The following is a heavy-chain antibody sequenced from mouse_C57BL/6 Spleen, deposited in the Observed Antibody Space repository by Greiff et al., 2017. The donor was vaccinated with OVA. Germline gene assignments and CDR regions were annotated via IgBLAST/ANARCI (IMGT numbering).Heavy chain of an antibody. CDR2: INPYNGDT. Sequence: EVQLQQSGPELVKPGDSVKISCKASGYSFTGYFMNWVMQSHGKSLEWIGRINPYNGDTFYNQKFKGKATLTVDKSSSTAHMELRSLTSEDSAVYYCARSRYYGSSNHYYAMDYWGQGTSVTVSS. V-gene: IGHV1-20*01. J-gene: IGHJ4*01. CDR3: ARSRYYGSSNHYYAMDY. D-gene: IGHD1-1*01. CDR1: GYSFTGYF.